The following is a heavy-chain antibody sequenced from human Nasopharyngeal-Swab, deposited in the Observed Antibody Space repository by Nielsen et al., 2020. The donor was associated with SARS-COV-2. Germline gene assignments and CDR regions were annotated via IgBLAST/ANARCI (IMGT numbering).Heavy chain of an antibody. CDR1: GGSISSYY. CDR2: INHSGST. D-gene: IGHD3-10*01. J-gene: IGHJ4*02. Sequence: SETLSLTCTVSGGSISSYYWSWIRQPPGKGLEWIGEINHSGSTNYNPSLKSRVTISVDTSKNQFSLKLSSVTAADTAVYYCARVVLGIWFGESLPDYWGQGTLVTVSS. CDR3: ARVVLGIWFGESLPDY. V-gene: IGHV4-34*01.